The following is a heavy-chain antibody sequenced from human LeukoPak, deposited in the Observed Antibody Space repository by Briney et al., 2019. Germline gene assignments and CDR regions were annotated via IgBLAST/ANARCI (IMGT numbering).Heavy chain of an antibody. V-gene: IGHV3-74*01. CDR2: ISNDGSVT. CDR1: GFTFSRYW. J-gene: IGHJ6*04. CDR3: AELGITMIGGV. D-gene: IGHD3-10*02. Sequence: GGSLRLSCEASGFTFSRYWMYWVRHAPGEGLMWVSHISNDGSVTRYADSVKGRFTISRDNAKNTLYLQMNSLRAEDTAVYYCAELGITMIGGVWGKGTTVTISS.